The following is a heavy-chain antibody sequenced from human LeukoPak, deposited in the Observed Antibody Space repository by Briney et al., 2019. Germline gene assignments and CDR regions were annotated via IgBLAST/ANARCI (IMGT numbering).Heavy chain of an antibody. CDR2: IYTSGST. Sequence: SETLSLTCTVSGGSISSYYWSWIRQPAGKGLEWIGRIYTSGSTNYNPSLKSRVTMSVDTSKNQFSLKLSSVTAADTAVYYCARDVFRYCTNGVCEDYYYYGMDVWGQGTTVTVSS. J-gene: IGHJ6*02. CDR1: GGSISSYY. CDR3: ARDVFRYCTNGVCEDYYYYGMDV. D-gene: IGHD2-8*01. V-gene: IGHV4-4*07.